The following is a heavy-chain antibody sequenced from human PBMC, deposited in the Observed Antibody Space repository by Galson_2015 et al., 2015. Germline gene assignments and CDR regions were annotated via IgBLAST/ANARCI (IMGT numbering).Heavy chain of an antibody. D-gene: IGHD2-2*01. V-gene: IGHV5-51*07. CDR2: IYPGDSDT. Sequence: VKKPGESLKISCKGSGYSFTSYWVGWVHQMPGKGLEWMGIIYPGDSDTRYSPSFQGQVAISADKSISTAYLQWSSLKASDTAMYYCARQGRVGVVTYKGYFDLWSQGTLVTVSS. J-gene: IGHJ5*02. CDR3: ARQGRVGVVTYKGYFDL. CDR1: GYSFTSYW.